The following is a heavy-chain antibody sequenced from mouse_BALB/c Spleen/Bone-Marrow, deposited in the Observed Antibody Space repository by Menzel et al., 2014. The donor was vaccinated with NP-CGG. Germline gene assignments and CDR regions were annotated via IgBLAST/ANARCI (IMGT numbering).Heavy chain of an antibody. Sequence: EVQLQESGGGLVQPGGSLNLSCAASGFDFSRYWMSWARQAPGKGQEWIGEINPGSSTINYTPSLKDKFIISRDNAKNTLYLQMSKVRSEDTALYYCARSAYYALDYWGQGTSATVSS. CDR2: INPGSSTI. V-gene: IGHV4-2*02. J-gene: IGHJ4*01. CDR1: GFDFSRYW. CDR3: ARSAYYALDY.